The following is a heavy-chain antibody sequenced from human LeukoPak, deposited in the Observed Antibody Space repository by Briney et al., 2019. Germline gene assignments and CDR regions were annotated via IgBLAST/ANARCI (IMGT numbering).Heavy chain of an antibody. CDR1: GFTFSSYA. J-gene: IGHJ4*02. Sequence: GGSLRLSCAASGFTFSSYAMHWVRQAPGKGLEWVAVISYDGSNKYYADSVKGRFTISRDNSKDTLYLQMNSLRAEDTAVYYCARELPYTYYYGSGSYTFDYWGQGTLVTVSS. V-gene: IGHV3-30-3*01. D-gene: IGHD3-10*01. CDR2: ISYDGSNK. CDR3: ARELPYTYYYGSGSYTFDY.